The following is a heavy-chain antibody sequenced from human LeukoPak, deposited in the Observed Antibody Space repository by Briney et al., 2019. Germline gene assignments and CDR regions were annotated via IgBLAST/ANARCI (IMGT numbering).Heavy chain of an antibody. CDR3: ARQELAVTFAFDI. Sequence: SETLSLTCAVYGGSFSGYYWSWIRQPPGKGLEWIGEINHSGSTNYNPSLKSRVTISVDTSKNQFSLKLSSVTAADTAVYYCARQELAVTFAFDIWGQGTVVTVSS. CDR1: GGSFSGYY. D-gene: IGHD2/OR15-2a*01. V-gene: IGHV4-34*01. CDR2: INHSGST. J-gene: IGHJ3*02.